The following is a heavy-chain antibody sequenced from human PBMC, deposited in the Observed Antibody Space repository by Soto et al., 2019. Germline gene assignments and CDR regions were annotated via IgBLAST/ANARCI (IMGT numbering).Heavy chain of an antibody. CDR1: GGSISSYY. D-gene: IGHD6-19*01. CDR2: IYYSGST. CDR3: ASSSGWYERWFDP. Sequence: LSLTCTVSGGSISSYYWSWIRQPPGKGLEWIGYIYYSGSTNYNPSLKSRVTISVDTSKNQFSLKLSSVTAADTAVYYCASSSGWYERWFDPWGQGTLVTVSS. J-gene: IGHJ5*02. V-gene: IGHV4-59*01.